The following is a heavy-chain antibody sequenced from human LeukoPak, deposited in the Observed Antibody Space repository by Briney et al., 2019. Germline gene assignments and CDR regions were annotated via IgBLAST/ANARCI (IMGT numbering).Heavy chain of an antibody. CDR3: AKGRITMIVVVTEYFQH. Sequence: GGSLRLSCAASGFTFSSYAMSWVRQAPGKGLEWVSAISGSGGSTYYADSVKGRFTISRDNSKNTLYLQMNSLRAEDTAVYYCAKGRITMIVVVTEYFQHWGQGTLVTVPS. CDR2: ISGSGGST. D-gene: IGHD3-22*01. J-gene: IGHJ1*01. V-gene: IGHV3-23*01. CDR1: GFTFSSYA.